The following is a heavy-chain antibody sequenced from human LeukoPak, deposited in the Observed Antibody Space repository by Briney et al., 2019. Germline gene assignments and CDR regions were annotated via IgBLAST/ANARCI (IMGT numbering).Heavy chain of an antibody. CDR1: GFTYNNYP. V-gene: IGHV3-30-3*01. CDR2: ISYDGSNK. J-gene: IGHJ4*02. D-gene: IGHD4-23*01. CDR3: ARRDTGNSLYFDY. Sequence: GGSLRLSCVASGFTYNNYPIHWVRQAPGKGLEWVAVISYDGSNKYYADSVKGRFTISRDNSKNTVFLQMNSLRTEDTAVYYCARRDTGNSLYFDYWGQGTLVTVSS.